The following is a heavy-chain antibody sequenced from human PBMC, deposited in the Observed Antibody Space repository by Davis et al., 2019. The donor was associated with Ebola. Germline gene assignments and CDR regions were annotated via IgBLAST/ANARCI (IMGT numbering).Heavy chain of an antibody. CDR1: GFTFSTYV. CDR2: LGTSADT. Sequence: GESLKISCAASGFTFSTYVIFWVRQAPGKGLEWVSTLGTSADTYYADSVKGRFTISRDNSKNTLYLQMNGLRVEDTAIYYCAKDTSNIWFDIWGQGTMVTVSS. V-gene: IGHV3-23*01. CDR3: AKDTSNIWFDI. D-gene: IGHD1-26*01. J-gene: IGHJ3*02.